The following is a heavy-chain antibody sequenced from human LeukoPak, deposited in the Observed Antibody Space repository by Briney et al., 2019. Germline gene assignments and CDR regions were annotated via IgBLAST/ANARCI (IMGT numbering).Heavy chain of an antibody. J-gene: IGHJ4*02. D-gene: IGHD7-27*01. V-gene: IGHV3-23*01. CDR3: AKDFLPLTGDRYYFDY. CDR2: ISGSGGST. Sequence: SGGSLRLSCAASGFTFSSYAMSWVRQAPGKGLEWVSAISGSGGSTYYADSVKGRFTISRDNSKNTLYLQMNSLRAEDTAVYYCAKDFLPLTGDRYYFDYWGQGTLVTVSS. CDR1: GFTFSSYA.